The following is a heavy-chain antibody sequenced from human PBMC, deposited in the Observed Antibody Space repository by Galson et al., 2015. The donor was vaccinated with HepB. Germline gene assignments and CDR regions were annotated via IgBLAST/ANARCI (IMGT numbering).Heavy chain of an antibody. CDR1: GYTLTELS. J-gene: IGHJ5*02. CDR3: ARGAVVATASGRDWFDP. CDR2: FDPEDGET. D-gene: IGHD2-21*02. V-gene: IGHV1-24*01. Sequence: SVKVSCKVSGYTLTELSMHWVRQAPGKGLEWMGGFDPEDGETIYAQKFQGRVTMTEDTSTDTAYMELRSLRSDDTAVYYCARGAVVATASGRDWFDPWGQGTLVTVSS.